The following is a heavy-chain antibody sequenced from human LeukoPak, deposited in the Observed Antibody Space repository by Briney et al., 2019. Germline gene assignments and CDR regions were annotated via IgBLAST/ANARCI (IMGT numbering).Heavy chain of an antibody. V-gene: IGHV1-46*01. Sequence: ASVKVSCKASGYTFTGYYMHWVRQAPGQGLEWMGIINPSGGSTSYAQKFQGRVTMTRDMSTSTIYMYLSSLRSEDTDRYYCARVGVATTVTTIIDYWGQGTLLTVSS. CDR1: GYTFTGYY. D-gene: IGHD4-17*01. CDR2: INPSGGST. J-gene: IGHJ4*02. CDR3: ARVGVATTVTTIIDY.